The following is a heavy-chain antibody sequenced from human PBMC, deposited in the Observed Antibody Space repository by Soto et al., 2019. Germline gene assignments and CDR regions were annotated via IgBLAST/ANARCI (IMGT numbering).Heavy chain of an antibody. V-gene: IGHV3-23*01. CDR3: AKACTNGVCYIDY. D-gene: IGHD2-8*01. J-gene: IGHJ4*02. CDR1: GFTFSSYA. Sequence: EVQLLESGGGLVQPGGSLRLSCAASGFTFSSYAMSWVRQAPGKGLEWVSAISGSGVSTYYADSVKGRFTISRDNSKNTLYLQMNSLRAEDTAVSYCAKACTNGVCYIDYWGQGTLVTVSS. CDR2: ISGSGVST.